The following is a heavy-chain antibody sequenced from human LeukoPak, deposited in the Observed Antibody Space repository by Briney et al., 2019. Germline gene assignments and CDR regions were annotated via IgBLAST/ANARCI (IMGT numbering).Heavy chain of an antibody. V-gene: IGHV3-30*18. D-gene: IGHD3-22*01. CDR1: GFTFSSYG. J-gene: IGHJ4*02. CDR2: ISYDGSNK. Sequence: PGRSLRLSCAASGFTFSSYGMHWVRQAPGKGLEWVAVISYDGSNKYYADSVKGRFTISRDNSKNTLYLQMNSLRAEDTAVYYCAKDRYCYDSSGSIYFDYWGQGTLVTVSS. CDR3: AKDRYCYDSSGSIYFDY.